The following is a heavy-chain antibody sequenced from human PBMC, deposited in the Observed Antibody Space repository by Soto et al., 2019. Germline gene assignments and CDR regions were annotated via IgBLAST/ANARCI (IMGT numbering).Heavy chain of an antibody. D-gene: IGHD4-17*01. V-gene: IGHV3-30*18. CDR2: ISYDGTNK. CDR3: AQVPRYTVTPPDNY. Sequence: PGGSLRLSGVGSGFTFGSYGIHWVRQAPGKGLEWVAVISYDGTNKYYTDSVKGRFTISRDNSKNTLFLQMNSLRAEDTAVYYCAQVPRYTVTPPDNYWGQGTLVTVSS. J-gene: IGHJ4*02. CDR1: GFTFGSYG.